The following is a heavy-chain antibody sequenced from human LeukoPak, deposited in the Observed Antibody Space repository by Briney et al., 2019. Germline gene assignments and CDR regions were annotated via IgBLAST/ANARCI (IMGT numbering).Heavy chain of an antibody. J-gene: IGHJ5*02. CDR1: GGSISSYY. CDR3: ARESRSGWGNWFDP. D-gene: IGHD6-19*01. CDR2: IYYSGST. V-gene: IGHV4-59*12. Sequence: PSETLSLTCTVSGGSISSYYWSWIRQPPGKGLEWIGYIYYSGSTNYNPSLKSRVAISVDTSKNQFSLKLSSVTAADTAVYYCARESRSGWGNWFDPWGQGTLVTVSS.